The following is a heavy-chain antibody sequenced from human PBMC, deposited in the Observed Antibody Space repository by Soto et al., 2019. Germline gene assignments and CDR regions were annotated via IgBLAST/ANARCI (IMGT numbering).Heavy chain of an antibody. D-gene: IGHD2-8*01. CDR1: GGTFKNYA. CDR3: ARGPPRRDGYNTN. V-gene: IGHV1-69*06. J-gene: IGHJ4*02. CDR2: IIPIFDTP. Sequence: QVQLVQSGAEVKKPGSSVKVSCKASGGTFKNYAIRWVRQAPGQGLEWMGGIIPIFDTPDYAQKFQGRVTITADKSRTIVYMELSSLRSEDTAVYYCARGPPRRDGYNTNWGQGTLVNVSS.